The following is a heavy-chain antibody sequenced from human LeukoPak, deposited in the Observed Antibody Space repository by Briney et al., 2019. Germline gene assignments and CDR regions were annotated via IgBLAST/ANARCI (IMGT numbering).Heavy chain of an antibody. Sequence: SETLSLTCTVSGGSISSYYWSWIRQPPGKGLEWIGYIYYSGSTNYNPSLKSRVTISVDTSKNQFSLKLSSVTAADTAVYYCARDYYDSSVDYYYYYMDVWGKGTTVAISS. CDR2: IYYSGST. J-gene: IGHJ6*03. CDR1: GGSISSYY. V-gene: IGHV4-59*01. CDR3: ARDYYDSSVDYYYYYMDV. D-gene: IGHD3-22*01.